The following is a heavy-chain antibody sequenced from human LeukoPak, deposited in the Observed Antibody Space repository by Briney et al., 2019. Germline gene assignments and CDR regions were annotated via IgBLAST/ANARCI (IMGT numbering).Heavy chain of an antibody. Sequence: PGGSLRLSCAASGFTFDDYAMHWVRQAPGKGLEWVSGISWNSGSIGYADSVKGRFTISRDNAKNSLYLQMNSLRSEDTAVYYCARARPVRGVDRSFDYWGQGTLVTVSS. CDR1: GFTFDDYA. V-gene: IGHV3-9*01. J-gene: IGHJ4*02. D-gene: IGHD3-10*01. CDR2: ISWNSGSI. CDR3: ARARPVRGVDRSFDY.